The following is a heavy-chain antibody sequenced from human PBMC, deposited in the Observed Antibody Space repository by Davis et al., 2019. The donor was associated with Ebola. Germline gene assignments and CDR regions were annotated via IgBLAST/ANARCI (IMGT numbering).Heavy chain of an antibody. Sequence: SETLSLTCTVSGGSISSSSYYWGWIRQPPGKGLEWIGSIYYSGSTYYNPSLKSRVTISVDTSKNQFSLKLSSVTAADTAVYYCARGDYGDYVGISDYWGQGTLVTVSS. D-gene: IGHD4-17*01. CDR1: GGSISSSSYY. J-gene: IGHJ4*02. V-gene: IGHV4-39*07. CDR2: IYYSGST. CDR3: ARGDYGDYVGISDY.